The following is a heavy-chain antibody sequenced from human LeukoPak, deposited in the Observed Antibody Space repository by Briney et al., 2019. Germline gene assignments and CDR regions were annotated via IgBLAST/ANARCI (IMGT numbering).Heavy chain of an antibody. Sequence: GGSLRLSCAASGFTFSNYWMHWVRQAPGKGLVWVSRINSDGSSRNYADSVKGRFTISRDNAKNTLYLQMNSLRVEDTAVYYCASASSHRIAAGGDYWGQGTLVTVSS. J-gene: IGHJ4*02. V-gene: IGHV3-74*01. CDR2: INSDGSSR. CDR1: GFTFSNYW. CDR3: ASASSHRIAAGGDY. D-gene: IGHD6-13*01.